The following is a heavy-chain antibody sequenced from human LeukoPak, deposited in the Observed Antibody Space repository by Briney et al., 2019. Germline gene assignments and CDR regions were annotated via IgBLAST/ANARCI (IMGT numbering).Heavy chain of an antibody. J-gene: IGHJ4*02. CDR3: ARKENSSWCLVRY. CDR2: IWYDGSNK. V-gene: IGHV3-33*01. CDR1: GFTFSSYG. Sequence: GGSLRLSCAASGFTFSSYGMHWVRQAPGKGLEWVAVIWYDGSNKYYADSVKGRFTISRDNSKNTLYLQMNSLGAEDTAVYYCARKENSSWCLVRYWGQGTLVTVSS. D-gene: IGHD6-13*01.